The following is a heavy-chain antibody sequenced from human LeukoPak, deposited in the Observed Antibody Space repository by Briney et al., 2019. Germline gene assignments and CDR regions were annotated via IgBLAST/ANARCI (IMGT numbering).Heavy chain of an antibody. CDR1: GFTFSSYW. D-gene: IGHD2-2*02. V-gene: IGHV3-7*01. CDR2: IKQDGSEK. CDR3: ARAGYCSSTSCYTFDY. J-gene: IGHJ4*02. Sequence: GSLRLSCAASGFTFSSYWMSWVRQAPGKGLEWVANIKQDGSEKYYVDSVKGRFTISRDNAKNSLYLQMNSLRAEDTAVYYCARAGYCSSTSCYTFDYWGQGTLVTVSS.